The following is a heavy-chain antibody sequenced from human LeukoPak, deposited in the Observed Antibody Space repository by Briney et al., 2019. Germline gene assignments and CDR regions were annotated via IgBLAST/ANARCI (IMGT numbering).Heavy chain of an antibody. Sequence: GGSLRLSCAASGFTFSSYGMHWVRQATGKGLEWVSAIGTAGDTYYPGSVKGRFTISRENAKNSLYLQMNSLRAGDTAVYYCARATLGYSYGYFDYWGQGTLVTVSS. CDR2: IGTAGDT. V-gene: IGHV3-13*01. CDR3: ARATLGYSYGYFDY. D-gene: IGHD5-18*01. J-gene: IGHJ4*02. CDR1: GFTFSSYG.